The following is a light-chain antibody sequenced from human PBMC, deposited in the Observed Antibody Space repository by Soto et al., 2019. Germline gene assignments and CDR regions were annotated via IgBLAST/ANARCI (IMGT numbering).Light chain of an antibody. CDR2: EVN. J-gene: IGLJ2*01. V-gene: IGLV2-14*01. CDR1: SSDY. Sequence: QSVLTQPASVSGSPGQSITISCTGTSSDYVSWYQQHPDKAPKLMIYEVNNRPSGVSNRFSGSKSGNTASLTISGLQAEDEADYYCSSYTSSSTPVFGGGTKLTVL. CDR3: SSYTSSSTPV.